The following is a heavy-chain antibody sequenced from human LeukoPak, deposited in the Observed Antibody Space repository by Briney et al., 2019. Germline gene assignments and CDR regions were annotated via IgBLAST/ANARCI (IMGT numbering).Heavy chain of an antibody. CDR2: INPNSGGT. Sequence: ASVKVSCKASGYTFTGYYMHWVRQAPGQGLEWMGWINPNSGGTNYAQKFQGWVTMTRDTSISTAYMELSRLRSDDTAVYYCARVAETVRGFGLDAFDIWGQGTMVTVSS. CDR3: ARVAETVRGFGLDAFDI. D-gene: IGHD3-10*01. J-gene: IGHJ3*02. CDR1: GYTFTGYY. V-gene: IGHV1-2*04.